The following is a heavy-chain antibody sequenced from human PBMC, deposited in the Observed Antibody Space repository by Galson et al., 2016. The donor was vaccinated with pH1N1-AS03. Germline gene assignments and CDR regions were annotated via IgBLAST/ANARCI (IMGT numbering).Heavy chain of an antibody. D-gene: IGHD3-3*01. CDR1: GITFSGYW. CDR2: IKQDGSEK. Sequence: SLRLSCAASGITFSGYWMTWVRQAPGKGLEWVASIKQDGSEKYSVDSVKGRFTISRDNAKNSLYLQMNSLRAEDTAVYYCARGKDFWSGYPDDAFDIWGQGTMVTVSS. J-gene: IGHJ3*02. V-gene: IGHV3-7*03. CDR3: ARGKDFWSGYPDDAFDI.